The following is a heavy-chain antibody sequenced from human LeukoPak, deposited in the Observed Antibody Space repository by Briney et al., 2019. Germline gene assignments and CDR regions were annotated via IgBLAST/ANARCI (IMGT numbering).Heavy chain of an antibody. CDR3: ARENAVVVVTAADAFDI. CDR2: ISSSGSTI. Sequence: GGSLRLSCAASGFTFSSYEMNWVRQAPGKGLEWVSYISSSGSTIYYEDSLKGRFTISRDNAKNSLYLQMNSLRAEDTAVYYCARENAVVVVTAADAFDIWGQGTMVTVSS. V-gene: IGHV3-48*03. D-gene: IGHD2-21*02. CDR1: GFTFSSYE. J-gene: IGHJ3*02.